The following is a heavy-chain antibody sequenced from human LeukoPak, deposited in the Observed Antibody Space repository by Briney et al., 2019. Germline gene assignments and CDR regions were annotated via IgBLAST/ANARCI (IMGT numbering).Heavy chain of an antibody. CDR1: GFTFSHYY. V-gene: IGHV3-11*05. J-gene: IGHJ4*02. D-gene: IGHD6-13*01. CDR2: ISSSSSYT. CDR3: ARVSMRMAADGLVDY. Sequence: PGGSLRLSCEASGFTFSHYYMSWIRQAPGKGLEWVSYISSSSSYTNYADSVKGRLTISRDNAKNSLYLQMNSLRAEDTAVYYCARVSMRMAADGLVDYWGQGTLVTVSS.